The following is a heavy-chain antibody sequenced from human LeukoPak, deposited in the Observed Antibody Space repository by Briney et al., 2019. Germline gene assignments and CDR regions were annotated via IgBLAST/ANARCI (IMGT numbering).Heavy chain of an antibody. CDR3: ARVSGSYYDSRDC. CDR2: ITGTSSNM. J-gene: IGHJ4*02. V-gene: IGHV3-21*01. D-gene: IGHD3-22*01. CDR1: GFTFSSYA. Sequence: KTGGSLRLSCAASGFTFSSYAMSWVRQAPGKGLEWVSSITGTSSNMYYAELVGGRFTISRDNAKNSLYLQMNSLRAEDTAVYYCARVSGSYYDSRDCWGQGTLVTVSS.